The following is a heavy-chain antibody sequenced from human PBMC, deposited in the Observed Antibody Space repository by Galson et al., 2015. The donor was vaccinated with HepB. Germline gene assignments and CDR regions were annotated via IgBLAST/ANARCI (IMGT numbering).Heavy chain of an antibody. CDR2: ISSSSGGTT. CDR3: ARRQQLVDY. J-gene: IGHJ4*02. V-gene: IGHV3-23*01. CDR1: GFTFSGYA. Sequence: SLRLSCAASGFTFSGYAMSWVRQAPGKGLEWVSGISSSSGGTTYYADSVKGRFTISRDNSKNTLYLQMNSLRAEDTAVYYCARRQQLVDYWGQGTLVTVSS. D-gene: IGHD6-13*01.